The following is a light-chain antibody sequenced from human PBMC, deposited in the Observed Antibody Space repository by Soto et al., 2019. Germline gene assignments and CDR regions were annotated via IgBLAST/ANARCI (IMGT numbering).Light chain of an antibody. CDR1: QSFVTY. V-gene: IGKV1-39*01. Sequence: DIQMTQSPSSLSASVGDRVSITCRAIQSFVTYLNLSLQKPGKAPQLLIYAASNLQNGVPSRFSDSGSGTDCTLTISSLQPENFATYFCQQSYSTPPWTFGQGTNLEIK. J-gene: IGKJ1*01. CDR2: AAS. CDR3: QQSYSTPPWT.